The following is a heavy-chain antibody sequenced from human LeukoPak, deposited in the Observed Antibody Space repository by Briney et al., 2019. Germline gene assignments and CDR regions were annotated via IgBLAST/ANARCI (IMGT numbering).Heavy chain of an antibody. Sequence: GASVKVSCKASGYTFTDYYMHWVRQAPGQGLEWMGWINPNSGGTNYAQKFQGWVTMTRDTSISTAYMELNRLRSDDTAVYYCAGVNQYYMDVWGKGTTVTVSS. CDR2: INPNSGGT. CDR3: AGVNQYYMDV. J-gene: IGHJ6*03. CDR1: GYTFTDYY. V-gene: IGHV1-2*04. D-gene: IGHD1-14*01.